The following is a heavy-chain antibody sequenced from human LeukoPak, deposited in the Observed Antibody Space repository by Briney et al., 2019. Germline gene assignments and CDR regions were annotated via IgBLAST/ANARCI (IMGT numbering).Heavy chain of an antibody. Sequence: GGSRRLSCAASGFTFSSYAMSWVRQAPGKGLEWVSAISGSGGSTYYADSVKGRFTISRDNSKNTLYLQMNSLRAEDTAVYYCAKGGVDTAMVTVYYYYGMDVWGQGTTVTVSS. J-gene: IGHJ6*02. CDR1: GFTFSSYA. CDR3: AKGGVDTAMVTVYYYYGMDV. D-gene: IGHD5-18*01. V-gene: IGHV3-23*01. CDR2: ISGSGGST.